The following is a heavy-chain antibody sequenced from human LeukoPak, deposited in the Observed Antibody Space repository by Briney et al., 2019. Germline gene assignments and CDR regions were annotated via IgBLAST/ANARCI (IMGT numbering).Heavy chain of an antibody. Sequence: ASVKVSCKASGYTFTSYYMRWVRQAPGQGLEWMGIINPSGGSTSYAQKFQGRGTMTRDTSTSTVYMELSSLRSEDTAVYYCARAGDFGVVIMSDYFDYWGQGTLVTVSS. V-gene: IGHV1-46*01. CDR1: GYTFTSYY. CDR2: INPSGGST. CDR3: ARAGDFGVVIMSDYFDY. J-gene: IGHJ4*02. D-gene: IGHD3-3*01.